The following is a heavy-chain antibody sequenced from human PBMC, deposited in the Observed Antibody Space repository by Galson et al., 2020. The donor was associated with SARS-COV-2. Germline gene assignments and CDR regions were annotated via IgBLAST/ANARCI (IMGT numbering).Heavy chain of an antibody. CDR1: GFTFSDVW. Sequence: GESLKISCAASGFTFSDVWMTWVRQTPGKGLEWVGFIKSKTDGGTTDYAAPAKGRFTISRDDSKSTLYLQMNSLKSDDTAVYYCSTLRNWGQGTLVTVPS. J-gene: IGHJ4*02. CDR3: STLRN. CDR2: IKSKTDGGTT. V-gene: IGHV3-15*01. D-gene: IGHD3-16*01.